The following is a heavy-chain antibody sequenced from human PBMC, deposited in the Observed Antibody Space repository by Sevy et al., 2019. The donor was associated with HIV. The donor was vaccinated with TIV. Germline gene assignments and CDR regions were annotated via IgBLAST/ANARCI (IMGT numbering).Heavy chain of an antibody. CDR2: VKEDGTEK. D-gene: IGHD4-17*01. CDR1: GFTFSTYW. V-gene: IGHV3-7*01. Sequence: GGSLRLSSAASGFTFSTYWMSWFRQAPGKGLEWVANVKEDGTEKVYVDSVKGRFTMSRDNAKNSLYLQMNSLRAEDAAVYYCARDNATVTRRGLRYYYYGTDVWGQGTTVTVSS. J-gene: IGHJ6*02. CDR3: ARDNATVTRRGLRYYYYGTDV.